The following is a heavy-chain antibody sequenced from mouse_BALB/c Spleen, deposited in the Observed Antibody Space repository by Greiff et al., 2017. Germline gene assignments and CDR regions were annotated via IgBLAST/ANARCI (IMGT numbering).Heavy chain of an antibody. CDR3: ASYGTIDY. Sequence: VQLQQSGAELVKPGASVKLSCTASGFNIKDTYMHWVKQRPEQGLEWIGRIDPANGNTKYDPKFQGKATITADTSSNTAYLQLSSQTSEDTAVYYCASYGTIDYWGQGTTLTVSS. D-gene: IGHD2-10*02. CDR2: IDPANGNT. CDR1: GFNIKDTY. J-gene: IGHJ2*01. V-gene: IGHV14-3*02.